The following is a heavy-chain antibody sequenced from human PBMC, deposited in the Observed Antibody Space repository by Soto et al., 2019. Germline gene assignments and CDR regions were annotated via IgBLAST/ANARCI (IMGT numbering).Heavy chain of an antibody. D-gene: IGHD3-22*01. V-gene: IGHV1-69*01. Sequence: QVQLVQSGAEVKKPGSSVKVSCKASGGTFSSYAISWVRQAPGQGLEWMGGIIPIFGTANYAQKFQGRVTITADESTSTAYMELSRLRSEDTAVYYCARVRYYDSSGYLYYFDYWGQGTLVTVSS. CDR3: ARVRYYDSSGYLYYFDY. CDR2: IIPIFGTA. J-gene: IGHJ4*02. CDR1: GGTFSSYA.